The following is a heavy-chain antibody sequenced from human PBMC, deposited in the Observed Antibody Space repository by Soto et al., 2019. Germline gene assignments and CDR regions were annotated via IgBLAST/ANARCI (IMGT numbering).Heavy chain of an antibody. Sequence: QVQLQESGPGLVKPSETLSLTCTVSGDSISSYYWSWIRQPPGKGLEWIGYIYYSGSTNSNPSLKSRVTISVDTSKNQFSLKLSYVTAADTAVYYCARDLAAAGQGGFDYWGQGTLVTVSS. CDR3: ARDLAAAGQGGFDY. J-gene: IGHJ4*02. CDR1: GDSISSYY. D-gene: IGHD6-13*01. V-gene: IGHV4-59*01. CDR2: IYYSGST.